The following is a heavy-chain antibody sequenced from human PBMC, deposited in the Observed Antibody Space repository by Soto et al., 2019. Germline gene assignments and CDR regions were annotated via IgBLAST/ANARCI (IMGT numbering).Heavy chain of an antibody. CDR1: GGTFSSYA. V-gene: IGHV1-69*12. J-gene: IGHJ6*02. D-gene: IGHD2-15*01. CDR3: ARVGCSGGSCYSQDYYYYYGMDV. CDR2: IIPIFGTA. Sequence: QVQLVQSGAEVKKPGSSVKVSCKASGGTFSSYAISWVRQAPGQGLEWMGGIIPIFGTANYAQKFQGRVTITADESPSTAYMELSSLRSEDTAVYYCARVGCSGGSCYSQDYYYYYGMDVWGQGTTVTVSS.